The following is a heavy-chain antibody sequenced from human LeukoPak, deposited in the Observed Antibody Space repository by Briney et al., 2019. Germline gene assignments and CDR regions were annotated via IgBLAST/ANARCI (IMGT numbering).Heavy chain of an antibody. V-gene: IGHV1-18*01. CDR3: ARDRDITVTHFDY. CDR2: ISAYNGDT. D-gene: IGHD2-15*01. J-gene: IGHJ4*02. Sequence: ASVKVSCKASGYTFTNYGISWVRQAPGQGLEWMRWISAYNGDTNYAQKFQGRVTMTTDTSTSTAYMELRSLRSDDTAVYYCARDRDITVTHFDYWGQGTLVTVSS. CDR1: GYTFTNYG.